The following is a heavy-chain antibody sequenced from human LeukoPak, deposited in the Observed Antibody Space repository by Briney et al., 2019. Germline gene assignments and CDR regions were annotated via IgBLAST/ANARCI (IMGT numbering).Heavy chain of an antibody. V-gene: IGHV3-72*01. CDR1: GFTFSDHY. J-gene: IGHJ4*02. Sequence: GGSLRLSCAASGFTFSDHYMDWVRQAPGEGLEWVGRTRNKANSYTTEYAASVKGRFTISRDDSKNSLYLQMNSLKTEDTAVYYCARGESGSYYWGQGTLVTVSS. CDR3: ARGESGSYY. D-gene: IGHD1-26*01. CDR2: TRNKANSYTT.